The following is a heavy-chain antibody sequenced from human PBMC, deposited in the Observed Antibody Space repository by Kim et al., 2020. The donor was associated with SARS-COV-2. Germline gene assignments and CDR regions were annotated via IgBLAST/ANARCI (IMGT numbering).Heavy chain of an antibody. V-gene: IGHV4-34*01. D-gene: IGHD6-13*01. CDR3: ARARRAAGKFDY. Sequence: NYNPSRKSRVTISVRTSKGQFSRQLSSVTAADTAVYYCARARRAAGKFDYWGQGTLVTVSS. J-gene: IGHJ4*02.